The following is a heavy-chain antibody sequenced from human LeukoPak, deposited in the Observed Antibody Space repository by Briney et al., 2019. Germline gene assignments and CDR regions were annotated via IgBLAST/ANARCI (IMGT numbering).Heavy chain of an antibody. CDR1: GFTFSIYS. CDR3: ARDYYGSGSFLPYYFDY. Sequence: PGGSLRLSCAASGFTFSIYSMNWVRQAPGKGLEWVSSISSSSSYIYYADSVKGRFTISRDNAKNSLYLQMNSLRAEDTAVYYCARDYYGSGSFLPYYFDYWGQGTLVTVSS. J-gene: IGHJ4*02. V-gene: IGHV3-21*01. CDR2: ISSSSSYI. D-gene: IGHD3-10*01.